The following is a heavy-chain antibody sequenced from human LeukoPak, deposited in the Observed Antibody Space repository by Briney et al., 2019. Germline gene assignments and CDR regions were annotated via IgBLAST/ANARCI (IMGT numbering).Heavy chain of an antibody. CDR2: INSDGSRT. D-gene: IGHD6-25*01. CDR1: KFTFSSYW. V-gene: IGHV3-74*01. CDR3: ARGSDYSSDSAAD. J-gene: IGHJ4*02. Sequence: GGSLRLSCAASKFTFSSYWMHWVRQAPGKGLVWVSRINSDGSRTSYADSVKGRFTISRNNAKNTLHLQMNRLRAEDTAVYYRARGSDYSSDSAADWGQGTLVTVSS.